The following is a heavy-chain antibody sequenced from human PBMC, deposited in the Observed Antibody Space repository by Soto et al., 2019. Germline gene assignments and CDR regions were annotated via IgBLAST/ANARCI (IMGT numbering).Heavy chain of an antibody. V-gene: IGHV4-59*01. D-gene: IGHD2-15*01. Sequence: SETLSLTCTVSGGSISSYYWSWIRQPPGKGLEWIGYIYYSVSTNYNPSLKSRVTISVDTSKNQFSLKLSSVTAADTAVYYCARDRGNRDNWFDPWGQGTPVTVSS. CDR3: ARDRGNRDNWFDP. J-gene: IGHJ5*02. CDR2: IYYSVST. CDR1: GGSISSYY.